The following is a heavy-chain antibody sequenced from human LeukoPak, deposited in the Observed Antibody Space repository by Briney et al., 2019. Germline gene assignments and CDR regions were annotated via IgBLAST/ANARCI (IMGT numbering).Heavy chain of an antibody. Sequence: SETLSLTCAVSGGSISSGNWWSWVRQPPEKGLEWIGEVYYGGGTNYNPSLKSRVTISVDTSKNQFSLRLSSVTAADTAVYYCARQNIAVAASYYFDYWGQGTLVTVSS. CDR1: GGSISSGNW. V-gene: IGHV4-4*02. CDR2: VYYGGGT. CDR3: ARQNIAVAASYYFDY. D-gene: IGHD6-19*01. J-gene: IGHJ4*02.